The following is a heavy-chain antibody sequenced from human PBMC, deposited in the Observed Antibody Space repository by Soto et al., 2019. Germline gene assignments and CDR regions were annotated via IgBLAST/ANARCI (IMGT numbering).Heavy chain of an antibody. CDR2: IDPSDSYT. V-gene: IGHV5-10-1*01. CDR1: GYSFTIYW. D-gene: IGHD2-2*01. CDR3: ARQPHCSSNSCSAAAHLYYGVDV. J-gene: IGHJ6*02. Sequence: GESLKISCEGSGYSFTIYWITWVRQMPGKGLEWMGRIDPSDSYTNYNPSFQGHVTISVDKSISTAYLQWSILEASDTAMYYCARQPHCSSNSCSAAAHLYYGVDVWGQGTTVTVSS.